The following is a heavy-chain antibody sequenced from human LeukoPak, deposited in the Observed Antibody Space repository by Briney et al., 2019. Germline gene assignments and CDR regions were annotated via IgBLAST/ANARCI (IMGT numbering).Heavy chain of an antibody. D-gene: IGHD2-21*02. J-gene: IGHJ1*01. Sequence: SETLSLTCTVSGYSISSGYYWGWIRQPPGKGLEWIGSIYHSGSTYYNPSLKSRVTISLDTSKNQFSLKLSSVTAADTAVYYCARVWWVTAIPVLGYFQHWGQGTLVTVSS. CDR3: ARVWWVTAIPVLGYFQH. CDR1: GYSISSGYY. CDR2: IYHSGST. V-gene: IGHV4-38-2*02.